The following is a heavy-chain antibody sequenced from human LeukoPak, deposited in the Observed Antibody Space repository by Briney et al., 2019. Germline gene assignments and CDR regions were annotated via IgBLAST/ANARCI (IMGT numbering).Heavy chain of an antibody. Sequence: GGSLRLSCAASGFTFSSYAMSWVRQAPGMGLEWVSAITGSGGSTYYADSVKGRFTISRDNSKNTLYVQMNSLRAEDTAVYYCAKSGYSTKGDFDYWGQGTLVTVSS. CDR2: ITGSGGST. CDR3: AKSGYSTKGDFDY. CDR1: GFTFSSYA. V-gene: IGHV3-23*01. J-gene: IGHJ4*02. D-gene: IGHD6-13*01.